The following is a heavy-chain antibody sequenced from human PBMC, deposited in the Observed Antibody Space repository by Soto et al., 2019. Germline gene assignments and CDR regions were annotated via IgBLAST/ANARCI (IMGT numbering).Heavy chain of an antibody. V-gene: IGHV1-46*01. CDR2: INPRGAST. CDR1: GYTFISNY. J-gene: IGHJ4*02. Sequence: QVQLVQSGAEVKKPGASVKISCKASGYTFISNYVYWVRQAPGQGLEWMGIINPRGASTSYAQKFQVRVTMTSDTSTSTVYMDLSCLTSDDTSVYYCARAPEVCSTTICHFDYWGQGALVTVSS. CDR3: ARAPEVCSTTICHFDY. D-gene: IGHD2-2*01.